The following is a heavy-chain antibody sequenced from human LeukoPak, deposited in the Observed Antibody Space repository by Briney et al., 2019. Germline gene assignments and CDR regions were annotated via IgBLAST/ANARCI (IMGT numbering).Heavy chain of an antibody. J-gene: IGHJ4*02. CDR1: GFTFSSYA. CDR2: ISGSGGST. V-gene: IGHV3-23*01. Sequence: GGSLRLSCAASGFTFSSYAMSWVRQAPGKGLEWVSAISGSGGSTYYADSVKGRFTISRDNSKNTLYLQMNSLRAEDTAVYYCATSITIFGESLDYWGQGTLVTVSS. CDR3: ATSITIFGESLDY. D-gene: IGHD3-3*01.